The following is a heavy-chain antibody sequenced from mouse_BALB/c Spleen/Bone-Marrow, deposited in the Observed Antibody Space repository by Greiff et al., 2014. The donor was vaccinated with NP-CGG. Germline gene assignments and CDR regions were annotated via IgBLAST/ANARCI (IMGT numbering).Heavy chain of an antibody. Sequence: VKLMESGAELMKPGASVKISCTATGYTFSSYWIEWIKQRPGHGLEWIGEILPGSVTTNSNGRFKGKATFTADTSSNTAYMQLSSLTSEDSAVYYCARDHFDYWGPGTTLTVSS. CDR3: ARDHFDY. CDR1: GYTFSSYW. V-gene: IGHV1-9*01. J-gene: IGHJ2*01. CDR2: ILPGSVTT.